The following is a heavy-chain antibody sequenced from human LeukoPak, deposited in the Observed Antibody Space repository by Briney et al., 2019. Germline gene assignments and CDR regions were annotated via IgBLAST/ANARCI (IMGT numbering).Heavy chain of an antibody. Sequence: ASVKVSCKASGYTFTGYYMHWVRRAPGQGLEWMGWINPNSGGTNYAQKFQGWVTMTRDTSISTAYMELSRLRSDDTAVYYCARDYYYDTSGHRSGYFDLWGRGTLVTVSS. CDR1: GYTFTGYY. CDR2: INPNSGGT. V-gene: IGHV1-2*04. CDR3: ARDYYYDTSGHRSGYFDL. J-gene: IGHJ2*01. D-gene: IGHD3-22*01.